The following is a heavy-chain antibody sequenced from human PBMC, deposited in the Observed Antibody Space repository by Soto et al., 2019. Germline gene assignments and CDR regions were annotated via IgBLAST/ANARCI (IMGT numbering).Heavy chain of an antibody. V-gene: IGHV3-33*01. CDR3: ARDRRFLEWLDY. Sequence: QMHLVESGGGVVQPGRSLTLACVASGLTFTSYGIHWVRQAPGKGLEWVAVIWDDGSNKYYGDSVKGRFSISRDNSKNTVYLQMNSLRAEDTAVYYCARDRRFLEWLDYWGQGTLVSVSS. CDR2: IWDDGSNK. D-gene: IGHD3-3*01. J-gene: IGHJ4*02. CDR1: GLTFTSYG.